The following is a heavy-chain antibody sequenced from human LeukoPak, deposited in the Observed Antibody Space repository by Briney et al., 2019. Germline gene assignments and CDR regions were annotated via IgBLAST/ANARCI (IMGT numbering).Heavy chain of an antibody. V-gene: IGHV3-30*03. CDR2: ISSDGSNK. CDR1: GFTFSNYG. Sequence: GGSLRLSCAASGFTFSNYGMNWVRLTPGKGLEWVALISSDGSNKHYSDSVRGRFTISRDNSKNTLYLQMNSLRAEDTAVYYCARLGLRSKTFDPWGQGTLVTVSS. CDR3: ARLGLRSKTFDP. J-gene: IGHJ5*02. D-gene: IGHD4-17*01.